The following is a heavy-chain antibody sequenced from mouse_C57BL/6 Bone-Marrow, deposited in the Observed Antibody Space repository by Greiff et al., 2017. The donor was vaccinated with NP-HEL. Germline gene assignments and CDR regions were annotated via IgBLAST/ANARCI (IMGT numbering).Heavy chain of an antibody. CDR1: GYTFTSYG. CDR3: ARRISSLTGKNY. V-gene: IGHV1-81*01. Sequence: VQLQESGAELARPGASVKLSCKASGYTFTSYGISWVKQRPGQGLEWIGEIYPRSGNTYYNEKFKGKATLTADKSSSTAYMELRSLTSEDSAVYFCARRISSLTGKNYWGQGTTLTVSS. D-gene: IGHD4-1*01. J-gene: IGHJ2*01. CDR2: IYPRSGNT.